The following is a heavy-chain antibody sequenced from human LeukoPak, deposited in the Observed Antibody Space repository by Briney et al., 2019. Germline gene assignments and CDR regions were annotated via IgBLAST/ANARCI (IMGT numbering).Heavy chain of an antibody. Sequence: SETLSLTCTVSGGSISSYYWSWMRQPAGKRLEWIGRIYSSGSTSYNPSLKSRVTMSVDASKNQVSLKLSSATAADTAMYYCARPKDYGGNSLFDYWGQGTLVTVSS. CDR1: GGSISSYY. D-gene: IGHD4-23*01. V-gene: IGHV4-4*07. CDR3: ARPKDYGGNSLFDY. CDR2: IYSSGST. J-gene: IGHJ4*02.